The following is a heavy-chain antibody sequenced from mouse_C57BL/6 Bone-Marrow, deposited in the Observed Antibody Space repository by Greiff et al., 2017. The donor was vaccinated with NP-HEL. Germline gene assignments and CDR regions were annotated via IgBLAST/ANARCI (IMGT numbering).Heavy chain of an antibody. Sequence: QVQLQQPGAELVKPGASVKMSCKASGYTFTSYWLTWVKQRPGQGLAWIGDIYPGSGSTNYNEKFKSKDTLTVDTSSRTAYMQLSSLTSEDSAVYYCARRGLLLDEDWGQGTLVTVSA. D-gene: IGHD1-1*01. V-gene: IGHV1-55*01. CDR1: GYTFTSYW. J-gene: IGHJ3*01. CDR3: ARRGLLLDED. CDR2: IYPGSGST.